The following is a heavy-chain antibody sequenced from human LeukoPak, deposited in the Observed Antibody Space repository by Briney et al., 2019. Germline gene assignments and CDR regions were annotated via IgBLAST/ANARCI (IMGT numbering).Heavy chain of an antibody. CDR3: AKGRTSSSYDVFDV. Sequence: PGGSLRLSCAASGFIFANEAMSWVRQAPGKGLEWVSLISGSGGSTYYADSVKGRFTISRDNSKNMLYLQMNSLRAEDTAVYYCAKGRTSSSYDVFDVWGQGTMVTVSS. D-gene: IGHD2-2*01. J-gene: IGHJ3*01. CDR2: ISGSGGST. CDR1: GFIFANEA. V-gene: IGHV3-23*01.